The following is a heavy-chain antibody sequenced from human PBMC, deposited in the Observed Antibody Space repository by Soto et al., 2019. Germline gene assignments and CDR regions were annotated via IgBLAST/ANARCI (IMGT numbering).Heavy chain of an antibody. CDR2: IKQDGSEK. CDR1: GFTFSSYW. Sequence: GGSLRLSCAASGFTFSSYWMSWVRQAPGKWLEWVANIKQDGSEKYYVDSVKGRFTISRDNAKNSLYLQMNSLRAEDTAVYYCARDLDQLLPGGMDVWGQGXTVTVSS. CDR3: ARDLDQLLPGGMDV. D-gene: IGHD2-2*01. J-gene: IGHJ6*02. V-gene: IGHV3-7*03.